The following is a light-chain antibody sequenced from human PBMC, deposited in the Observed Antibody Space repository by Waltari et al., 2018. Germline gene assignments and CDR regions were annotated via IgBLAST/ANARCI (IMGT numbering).Light chain of an antibody. CDR2: AVS. V-gene: IGLV2-23*02. CDR3: SSYAGSSKGV. J-gene: IGLJ2*01. Sequence: QSALTQPAPVSGSPGQSLPIPCTGTSSDVGNYKRVSWYQQHPGKAPKLMIYAVSKRPSGVSDRFSGSKSGDMASLTISGLQPEDEAEYFCSSYAGSSKGVFGGGTKVTVL. CDR1: SSDVGNYKR.